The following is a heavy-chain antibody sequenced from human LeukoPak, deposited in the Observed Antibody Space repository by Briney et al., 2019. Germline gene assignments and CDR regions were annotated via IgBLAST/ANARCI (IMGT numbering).Heavy chain of an antibody. J-gene: IGHJ4*02. CDR3: VGRHRRLFDF. V-gene: IGHV3-48*03. CDR1: GFPFSSYE. CDR2: ISGSGSDV. Sequence: GGSLRLSCAASGFPFSSYEMNWVRQSPGKGLEWVSTISGSGSDVWYIDSVKGRFTISRDNAQNSLYLQLSSLRAEDTAVYYCVGRHRRLFDFWGQGTLVTVSS.